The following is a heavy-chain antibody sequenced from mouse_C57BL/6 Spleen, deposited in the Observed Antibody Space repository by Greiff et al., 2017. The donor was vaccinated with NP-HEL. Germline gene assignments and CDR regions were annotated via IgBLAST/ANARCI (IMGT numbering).Heavy chain of an antibody. CDR1: GYTFTSYW. D-gene: IGHD1-1*01. CDR2: IDPSDSET. CDR3: ARRDYGTFYVDY. Sequence: QVQLQQPGAELVRPGSSVKLSCKASGYTFTSYWMHWVKQRPIQGLEWIGNIDPSDSETHYNQKFKDKATLTVEKSSSTAYMQLSSLTAEDSAVYYCARRDYGTFYVDYWGQGTTLTVSS. V-gene: IGHV1-52*01. J-gene: IGHJ2*01.